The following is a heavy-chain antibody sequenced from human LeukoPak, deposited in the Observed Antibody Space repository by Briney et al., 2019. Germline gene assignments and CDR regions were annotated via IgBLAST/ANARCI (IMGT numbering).Heavy chain of an antibody. V-gene: IGHV4-38-2*01. D-gene: IGHD3-22*01. Sequence: SETLSLTCAVSGYSITSTYWWGWIRQTPGRGLEWIGSLHHSGSTSYSPSLKSRVTISVDTSKNQFSLRLSSETAADTAVYYCARVGGDDSTGHYSVDYWGQGTLVTVSS. CDR2: LHHSGST. CDR1: GYSITSTYW. CDR3: ARVGGDDSTGHYSVDY. J-gene: IGHJ4*02.